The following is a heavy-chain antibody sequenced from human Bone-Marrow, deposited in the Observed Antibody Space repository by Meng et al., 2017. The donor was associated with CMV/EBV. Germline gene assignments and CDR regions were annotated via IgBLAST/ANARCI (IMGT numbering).Heavy chain of an antibody. D-gene: IGHD2/OR15-2a*01. V-gene: IGHV3-30-3*01. CDR1: GFTFNDYA. Sequence: GESLKISCAAFGFTFNDYALHWVRQAPGKGLEWVAIISSDGSKKYYADSVKGRFSISRDNSENTLYLQMNSLRAEDTAIYYCARDLEYCIYTTCYGMGYWGQGTPVTVSS. CDR3: ARDLEYCIYTTCYGMGY. J-gene: IGHJ4*02. CDR2: ISSDGSKK.